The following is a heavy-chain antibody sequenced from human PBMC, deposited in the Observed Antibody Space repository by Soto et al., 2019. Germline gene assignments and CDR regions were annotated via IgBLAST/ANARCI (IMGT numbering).Heavy chain of an antibody. CDR3: ARLGYCSSISCYGFNWFDP. Sequence: SETLSLTCSVSGGSIISYYWSWIRQPPGKGLEWIGYIYYSGSTNYNPSLKSRVTISVDTSKNQFSLKLSSVTAADTAVYYCARLGYCSSISCYGFNWFDPWGQGTLVTVSS. V-gene: IGHV4-59*08. CDR1: GGSIISYY. J-gene: IGHJ5*02. D-gene: IGHD2-2*03. CDR2: IYYSGST.